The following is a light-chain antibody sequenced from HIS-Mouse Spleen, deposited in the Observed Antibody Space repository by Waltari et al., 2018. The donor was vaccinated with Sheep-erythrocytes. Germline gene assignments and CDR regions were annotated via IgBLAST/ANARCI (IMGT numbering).Light chain of an antibody. CDR3: CSYAGSSTPWV. CDR2: EGS. J-gene: IGLJ3*02. Sequence: QSALTQPASVSGSPGQSITISCTGTSSAVVSDNLVSWYQQHQGKAPKLMIYEGSKRPSGVSNRFSGSKSGNTASLTISGLQAEDEADYYCCSYAGSSTPWVFGGGTKLTVL. V-gene: IGLV2-23*01. CDR1: SSAVVSDNL.